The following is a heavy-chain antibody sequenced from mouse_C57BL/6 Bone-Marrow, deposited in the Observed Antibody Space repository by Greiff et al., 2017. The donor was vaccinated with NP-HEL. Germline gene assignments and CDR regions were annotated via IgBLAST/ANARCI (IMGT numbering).Heavy chain of an antibody. V-gene: IGHV1-81*01. Sequence: QVQLQQSGAELARPGASVKLSCKASGYTFTSYGISWVKQRPGQGLEWIGEIYPRSGNTYYNEKFKGKATLTADKSSSTAYMELRSLTSEDSAVYFCVIYYDDAYAMDYWGQGTSVTVSS. CDR1: GYTFTSYG. CDR3: VIYYDDAYAMDY. D-gene: IGHD2-4*01. CDR2: IYPRSGNT. J-gene: IGHJ4*01.